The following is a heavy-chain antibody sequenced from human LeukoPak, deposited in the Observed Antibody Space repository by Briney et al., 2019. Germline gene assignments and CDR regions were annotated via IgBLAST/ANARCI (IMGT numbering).Heavy chain of an antibody. CDR1: GYSFISYW. J-gene: IGHJ3*02. Sequence: GESLKISCKGSGYSFISYWIGWVRQMPGKGLEWMGIIYPGDSDTKYSPSFQGQVTISADKSISTAYLQWSSLKASDTAMYYCVGDHNSSDAFDIWGQGTMVTVSS. CDR3: VGDHNSSDAFDI. CDR2: IYPGDSDT. V-gene: IGHV5-51*01. D-gene: IGHD3-16*01.